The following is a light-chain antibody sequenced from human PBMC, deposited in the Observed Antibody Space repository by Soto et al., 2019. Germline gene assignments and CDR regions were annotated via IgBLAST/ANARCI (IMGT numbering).Light chain of an antibody. CDR1: HNITSH. V-gene: IGKV3-15*01. J-gene: IGKJ1*01. CDR2: DAS. CDR3: QKYYYWWT. Sequence: EIVMTQSPATLSLSPGETATLSCRASHNITSHLAWYQQNPGQAPMLLMDDASPRATGIPARLSASWSGTEFTLTISSLQSEDFAVYYCQKYYYWWTFGQGTKVEIK.